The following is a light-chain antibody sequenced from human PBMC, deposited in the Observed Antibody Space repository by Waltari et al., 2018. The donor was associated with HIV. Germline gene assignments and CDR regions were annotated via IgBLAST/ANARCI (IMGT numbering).Light chain of an antibody. CDR2: DDS. CDR1: NIGSYS. CDR3: QVWDNASEWV. J-gene: IGLJ3*02. Sequence: SYVLTQPPLVSVAPGQTATITCGGNNIGSYSVHWYQQKPGQAPVLVVYDDSDRPSGIPERFSGSSSGNTATLTISRVEAGDEADYYCQVWDNASEWVFGGGTKLTVL. V-gene: IGLV3-21*02.